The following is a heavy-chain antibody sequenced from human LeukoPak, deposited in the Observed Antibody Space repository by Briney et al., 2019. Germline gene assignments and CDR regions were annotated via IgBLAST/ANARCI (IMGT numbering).Heavy chain of an antibody. V-gene: IGHV3-66*01. CDR3: ARDRLPPLGAFDI. Sequence: GGSLRLSCAASGFTVSSNFMSWVRQAPGKGLEWVSVIYSGGTTYYADYVKGRFTISRDNSKNTLYLQMNSLRAEDTAVYHCARDRLPPLGAFDIWGQGTMVTVSS. J-gene: IGHJ3*02. CDR1: GFTVSSNF. D-gene: IGHD3-16*01. CDR2: IYSGGTT.